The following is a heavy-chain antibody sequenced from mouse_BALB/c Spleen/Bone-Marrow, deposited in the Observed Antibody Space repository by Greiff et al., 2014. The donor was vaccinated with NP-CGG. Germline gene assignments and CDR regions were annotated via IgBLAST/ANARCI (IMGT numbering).Heavy chain of an antibody. Sequence: LQESGAELMKPGASVKISCKTSGYTFSSYWIEWVKQRPGHGPEWIGEILPGSGSTNSNEKFKGKATFTADTSSNTAYMQLSSLTSEDSAVYYCARELGLRLAYWGQGTLVTVSA. J-gene: IGHJ3*01. CDR2: ILPGSGST. D-gene: IGHD3-1*01. CDR3: ARELGLRLAY. V-gene: IGHV1-9*01. CDR1: GYTFSSYW.